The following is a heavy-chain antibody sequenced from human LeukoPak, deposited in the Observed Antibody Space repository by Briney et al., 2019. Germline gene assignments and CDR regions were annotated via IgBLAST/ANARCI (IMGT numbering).Heavy chain of an antibody. CDR2: IWYDGSNK. CDR1: GFTFSSYG. V-gene: IGHV3-33*01. J-gene: IGHJ4*02. Sequence: GGSLRLSCAASGFTFSSYGMHWVRQAPGKGLEWVAVIWYDGSNKYYADSVKGRFTISRDNSKNTLYLQMNSLRAEDTAVYYCATHFSIAAGDYWGQGTLVTVSS. D-gene: IGHD6-13*01. CDR3: ATHFSIAAGDY.